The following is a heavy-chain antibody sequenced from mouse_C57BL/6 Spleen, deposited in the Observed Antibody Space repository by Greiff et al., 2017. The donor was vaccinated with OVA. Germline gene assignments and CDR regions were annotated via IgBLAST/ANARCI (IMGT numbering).Heavy chain of an antibody. D-gene: IGHD2-5*01. Sequence: EVKLMESGPELVKPGASVKIPCKASGYTFTDYNMDWVKQSHGKSLEWIGDINPNNGGTIYNQKFKGKATLTVDKSSSTAYMELRSLTSEDTAVYYCARSAYYSNLDVWGTGTTVTVSS. J-gene: IGHJ1*03. V-gene: IGHV1-18*01. CDR3: ARSAYYSNLDV. CDR1: GYTFTDYN. CDR2: INPNNGGT.